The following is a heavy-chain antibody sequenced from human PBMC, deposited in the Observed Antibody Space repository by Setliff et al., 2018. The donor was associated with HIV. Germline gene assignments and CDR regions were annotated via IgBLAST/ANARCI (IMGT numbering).Heavy chain of an antibody. D-gene: IGHD6-19*01. J-gene: IGHJ4*02. CDR1: GGSFSGHF. V-gene: IGHV4-34*01. CDR2: VNDGGST. Sequence: ASETLSLTCAVYGGSFSGHFWTWIRQPPGKGLEWIGEVNDGGSTNYNSSLKSRVTLSVDTSKNQFSLKVTSVTAADTAVYYCARSSVAGTKWAFDSWGQGNLVTVSS. CDR3: ARSSVAGTKWAFDS.